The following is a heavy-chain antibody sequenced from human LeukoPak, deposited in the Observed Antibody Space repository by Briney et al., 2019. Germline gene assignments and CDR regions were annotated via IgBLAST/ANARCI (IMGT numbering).Heavy chain of an antibody. CDR1: GYTFNNHD. V-gene: IGHV1-18*01. D-gene: IGHD6-6*01. J-gene: IGHJ6*03. CDR2: INTYSANT. Sequence: GASVKVSCKASGYTFNNHDINWVRQAPGRGLEWMGWINTYSANTNYAQEFQDRVIMTTDTSTSTAYMELRSLRSDDTAVYYCAREGGIARPPYLYYYIDVWGKGTTVNVPS. CDR3: AREGGIARPPYLYYYIDV.